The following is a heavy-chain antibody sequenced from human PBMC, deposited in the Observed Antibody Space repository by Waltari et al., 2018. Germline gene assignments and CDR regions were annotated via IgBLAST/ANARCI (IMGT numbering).Heavy chain of an antibody. Sequence: QVQLVQSGAEVQKPGASVQVYCKASGSTFTVWYTYSVRPAPGQGLESKGRISPNGGGTNYVQKFQGMVTMTRDTSISTAYMELSRLTADDTAVYYCAKGGDCNGGSCNFDYWGQGTVVTVPS. CDR3: AKGGDCNGGSCNFDY. V-gene: IGHV1-2*02. CDR2: ISPNGGGT. J-gene: IGHJ4*02. D-gene: IGHD2-15*01. CDR1: GSTFTVWY.